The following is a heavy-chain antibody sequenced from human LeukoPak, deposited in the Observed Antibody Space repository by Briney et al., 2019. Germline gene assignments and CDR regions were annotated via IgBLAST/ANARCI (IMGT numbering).Heavy chain of an antibody. CDR3: AREDCSSTSCSAFDI. Sequence: ASVKVSCKASGYTFTSYGISWVRQAPGQGLEWMGWISAYNGNTNYAQKFQGRVTITADESTSTAYMELSSLRSEDTAVYYCAREDCSSTSCSAFDIWGQGTLVTVSS. V-gene: IGHV1-18*01. D-gene: IGHD2-2*01. CDR2: ISAYNGNT. J-gene: IGHJ4*02. CDR1: GYTFTSYG.